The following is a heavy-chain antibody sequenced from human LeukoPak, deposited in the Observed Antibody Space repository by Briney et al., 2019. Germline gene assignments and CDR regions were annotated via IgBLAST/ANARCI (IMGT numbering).Heavy chain of an antibody. Sequence: GGSLRLSCAASGFTFSSYSMNWVRQAPGKGLEWVSCINFSSSYIYYADSVKGRFTVSRDNAKNSLYLQMNSLGAEDTAVYYCARESARGIYGLDDWGQGTTVTVSS. D-gene: IGHD3-16*01. J-gene: IGHJ6*02. CDR3: ARESARGIYGLDD. CDR1: GFTFSSYS. V-gene: IGHV3-21*01. CDR2: INFSSSYI.